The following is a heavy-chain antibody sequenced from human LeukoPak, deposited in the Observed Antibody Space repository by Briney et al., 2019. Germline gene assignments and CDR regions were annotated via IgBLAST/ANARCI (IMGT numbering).Heavy chain of an antibody. V-gene: IGHV3-53*01. CDR3: ARGGSAGDAFDI. CDR2: IYSGGST. CDR1: GFTFSSYA. Sequence: GGSLRLSCAASGFTFSSYAMSWVRQAPGKGLEWVSVIYSGGSTYYADSVKGRFTISRDNSKNTLYLQMNSLRAEDTAVYYCARGGSAGDAFDIWGQGTMVTVSS. J-gene: IGHJ3*02. D-gene: IGHD3-10*01.